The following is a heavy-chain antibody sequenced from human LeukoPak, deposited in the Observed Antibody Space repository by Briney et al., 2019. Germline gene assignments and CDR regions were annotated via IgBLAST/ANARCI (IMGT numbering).Heavy chain of an antibody. CDR1: GFTFTSYG. J-gene: IGHJ4*02. Sequence: GGSLRLSCAASGFTFTSYGMHWVRQAPGKGLEWVAVIWYDGSKKIYADPVKGRFTISRDDSQNTLYLQMNSLRAEDTAVYYCVRESCGANCWGADYWGQGTLVTVSS. CDR3: VRESCGANCWGADY. V-gene: IGHV3-33*01. D-gene: IGHD4/OR15-4a*01. CDR2: IWYDGSKK.